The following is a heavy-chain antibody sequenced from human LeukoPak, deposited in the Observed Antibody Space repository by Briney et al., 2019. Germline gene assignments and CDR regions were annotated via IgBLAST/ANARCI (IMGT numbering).Heavy chain of an antibody. D-gene: IGHD6-13*01. CDR1: GFTFSSYA. V-gene: IGHV3-30-3*02. Sequence: GGSLRLSCAASGFTFSSYAMHWVRQAPGKGLEWVAVISYDGSNKYYADSVKGRFTISRDNSKNTLYLQMNSLRAEDTAVYYCAKSESSWYSPFDYWGQGTLVTVSS. J-gene: IGHJ4*02. CDR3: AKSESSWYSPFDY. CDR2: ISYDGSNK.